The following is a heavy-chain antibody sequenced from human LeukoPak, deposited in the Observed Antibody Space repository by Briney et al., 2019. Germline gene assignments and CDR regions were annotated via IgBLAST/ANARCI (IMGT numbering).Heavy chain of an antibody. V-gene: IGHV3-49*03. Sequence: GGSLRLSCAASGFTFSNYAMSWFRQAPGKGLEWVGFIRSKAYGGTTEYAASVKGRFTISRDDSKSIAYLQMNSLKTEDTAVYYCTRDRRSYYYGSGSYESDYWGQGTLVTVSS. CDR3: TRDRRSYYYGSGSYESDY. CDR1: GFTFSNYA. CDR2: IRSKAYGGTT. D-gene: IGHD3-10*01. J-gene: IGHJ4*02.